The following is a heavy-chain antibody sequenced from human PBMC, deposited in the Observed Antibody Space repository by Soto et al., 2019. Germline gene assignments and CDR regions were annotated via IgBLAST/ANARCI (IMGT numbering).Heavy chain of an antibody. V-gene: IGHV6-1*01. CDR1: GDSVSSHSAA. D-gene: IGHD2-15*01. Sequence: SQTLSLTCDISGDSVSSHSAAWNWIRQSPSRGLEWLGRTYYRSKWYNDYAVFVKSRIIINPDTSKNQFSLQLNSVTPEDTAVYYCARDYHCSDGSCYNLGDYWGQGNLVTVSS. CDR3: ARDYHCSDGSCYNLGDY. CDR2: TYYRSKWYN. J-gene: IGHJ4*02.